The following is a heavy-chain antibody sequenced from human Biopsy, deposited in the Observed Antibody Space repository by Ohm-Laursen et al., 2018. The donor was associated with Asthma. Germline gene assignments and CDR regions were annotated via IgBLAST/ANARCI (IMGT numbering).Heavy chain of an antibody. CDR2: MSKDASTQ. J-gene: IGHJ3*02. D-gene: IGHD1-1*01. CDR1: GFSFSNFA. V-gene: IGHV3-30*01. CDR3: VRDGTDDAFDI. Sequence: SLRLSCAAIGFSFSNFAIHWVRQAPGKGLEWVGVMSKDASTQDYADSVKGRFTMARDNSKNTLDLQMNSLREEDTAVYYCVRDGTDDAFDIWGQGTVVSVSS.